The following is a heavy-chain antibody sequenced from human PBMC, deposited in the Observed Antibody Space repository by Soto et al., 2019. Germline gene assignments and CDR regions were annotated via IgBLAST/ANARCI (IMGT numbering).Heavy chain of an antibody. D-gene: IGHD6-13*01. Sequence: QVQLQESGPGLVKPSETLSLTCTVSGGSISSYYWSWIRQPAGKGVEWIGRIYTSGSTNYNPSLKSRVTMSVDTSKNQFSLKLSSVTAADTAVYYCARVVSSWLVDAFDIWGQGTMVTVSS. CDR2: IYTSGST. CDR3: ARVVSSWLVDAFDI. CDR1: GGSISSYY. V-gene: IGHV4-4*07. J-gene: IGHJ3*02.